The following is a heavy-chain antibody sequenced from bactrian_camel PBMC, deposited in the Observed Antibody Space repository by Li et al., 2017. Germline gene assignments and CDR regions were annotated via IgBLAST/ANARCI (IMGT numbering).Heavy chain of an antibody. J-gene: IGHJ6*01. CDR3: AAKRSAYVRGGDSYTCDPLGTAFPF. D-gene: IGHD2*01. CDR2: SNSGGGST. Sequence: QLVESGGGLVQPGGSLRLACAAAGFTFSNYDMSWVRQAPGKGLEWVSRSNSGGGSTYYADSVKGRFTISRDNSKNIMYLQMGNLRPEDTAMYYCAAKRSAYVRGGDSYTCDPLGTAFPFWGQGTQVTVS. CDR1: GFTFSNYD. V-gene: IGHV3S40*01.